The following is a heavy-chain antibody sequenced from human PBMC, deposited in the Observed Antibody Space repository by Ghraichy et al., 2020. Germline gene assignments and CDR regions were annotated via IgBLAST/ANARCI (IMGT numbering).Heavy chain of an antibody. D-gene: IGHD7-27*01. V-gene: IGHV4-31*03. Sequence: SETLSLTCTVSGGSISSGGYYWSWIRQHPGKGLEWIGYIYYSGSTYYNPSLKSRVTISVDTSKNQFSLKLSSVTAADTAVYYCAREELGSVDYWGQGTLVTVSS. J-gene: IGHJ4*02. CDR1: GGSISSGGYY. CDR3: AREELGSVDY. CDR2: IYYSGST.